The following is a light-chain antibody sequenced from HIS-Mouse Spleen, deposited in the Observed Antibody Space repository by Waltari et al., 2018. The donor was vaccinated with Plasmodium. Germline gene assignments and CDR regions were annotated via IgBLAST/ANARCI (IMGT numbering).Light chain of an antibody. J-gene: IGKJ3*01. Sequence: DIQMTQSPSSLSASVGDRVTITCQASQDISNYLNWYQQKPGKAPKLLIYDASNLETGGPSRFRGSGSGTDFTFTISSLQPEDIATYYCQQYDNLPPLFTFGPGTKVDIK. CDR2: DAS. CDR1: QDISNY. V-gene: IGKV1-33*01. CDR3: QQYDNLPPLFT.